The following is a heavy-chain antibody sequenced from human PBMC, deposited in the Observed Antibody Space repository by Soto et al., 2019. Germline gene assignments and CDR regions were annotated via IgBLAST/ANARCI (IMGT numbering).Heavy chain of an antibody. CDR3: ARVFTMIRGAVGY. D-gene: IGHD3-10*01. CDR1: GYTFTSYD. J-gene: IGHJ4*02. V-gene: IGHV1-8*01. CDR2: MNPNSGNT. Sequence: ASVKVSCKASGYTFTSYDINWVRQATGQGLEWMGWMNPNSGNTGYAQKFQGRVTMTRDTSISTAYMQLSSLRSEDTAVYYCARVFTMIRGAVGYWGQGTLVTVSS.